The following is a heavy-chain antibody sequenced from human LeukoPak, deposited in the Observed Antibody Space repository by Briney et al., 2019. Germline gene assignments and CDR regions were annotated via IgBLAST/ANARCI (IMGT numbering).Heavy chain of an antibody. V-gene: IGHV3-53*04. J-gene: IGHJ4*02. D-gene: IGHD5-24*01. CDR3: ARVDTIMAYYFDL. CDR2: IYSGGST. Sequence: GGSLRLSCAASGFTFITYTMNWVRQAPGKGLEWVSIIYSGGSTYYADSVKGRFTISRHNSKNTLYLQMNSLRAEDTAVYYCARVDTIMAYYFDLWGQGTLVTVSS. CDR1: GFTFITYT.